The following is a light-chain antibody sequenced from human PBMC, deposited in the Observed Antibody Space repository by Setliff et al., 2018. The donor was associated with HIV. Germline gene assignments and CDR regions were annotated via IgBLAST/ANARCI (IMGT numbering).Light chain of an antibody. J-gene: IGLJ1*01. V-gene: IGLV2-8*01. CDR1: SSDVGGYNY. CDR3: SSFAGSVYV. CDR2: DVN. Sequence: QSVLTQPPSASGSPGQSVTISCTGTSSDVGGYNYVSWYQQHPGKAPKLMIYDVNKRPSGVPDRFSGSKSGNTASLTVSGLQADDEADYYCSSFAGSVYVFGTGTKVTV.